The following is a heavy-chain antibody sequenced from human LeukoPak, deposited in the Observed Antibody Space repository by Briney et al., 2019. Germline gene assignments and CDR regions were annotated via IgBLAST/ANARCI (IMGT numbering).Heavy chain of an antibody. D-gene: IGHD4-23*01. CDR2: FYSSGST. CDR3: ARCLMTTVVTPGY. CDR1: GGTISSGTYY. J-gene: IGHJ4*02. Sequence: KPSATLSLTCTVSGGTISSGTYYWVWIHQPPGKGLEWIGSFYSSGSTFYNSSLKSRVTISIDTSKNHFSLKLSSVTAADTAVYYCARCLMTTVVTPGYWGQGTLVTVSS. V-gene: IGHV4-39*02.